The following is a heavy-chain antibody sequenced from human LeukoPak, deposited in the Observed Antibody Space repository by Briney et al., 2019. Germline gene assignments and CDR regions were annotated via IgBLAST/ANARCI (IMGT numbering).Heavy chain of an antibody. V-gene: IGHV4-34*01. J-gene: IGHJ6*03. CDR3: AREGGYGDFRVHYYYYYMDV. CDR1: GGSISSYY. D-gene: IGHD4-17*01. Sequence: SETLSLTCTVSGGSISSYYGGWFRQPPGKGRDWFGELNHGGSTNYNPSLKSRVTISVDTSKNQFSLKLSSVTAADTAVYYCAREGGYGDFRVHYYYYYMDVWGQGTTVTISS. CDR2: LNHGGST.